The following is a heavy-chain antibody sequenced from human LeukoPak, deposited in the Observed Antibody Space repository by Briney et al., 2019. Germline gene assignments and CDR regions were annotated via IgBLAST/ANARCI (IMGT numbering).Heavy chain of an antibody. CDR2: INHSGAT. V-gene: IGHV4-34*01. Sequence: PSETLSLTCAVYGGSFNSYCWTWIRQSPGKGLEWIGEINHSGATNYNPSLKSRITISVDTSKNQFALQLNSVTAADSAVYYCARGARLLGWFVVGRPPSAYCFDSWGLGTLVTVSS. CDR3: ARGARLLGWFVVGRPPSAYCFDS. CDR1: GGSFNSYC. D-gene: IGHD3-3*01. J-gene: IGHJ4*02.